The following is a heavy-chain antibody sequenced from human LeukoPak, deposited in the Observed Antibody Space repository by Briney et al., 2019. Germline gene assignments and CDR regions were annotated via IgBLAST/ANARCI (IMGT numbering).Heavy chain of an antibody. J-gene: IGHJ2*01. CDR2: ISWNSGSI. V-gene: IGHV3-9*01. D-gene: IGHD6-19*01. CDR1: GFTFDDYA. CDR3: AKDTAVAGMTFWYFDL. Sequence: GGSLRLSCAASGFTFDDYAMHWVRQAPGKGLEWVSGISWNSGSIGYADSVKGRFTISRDNAKNSLYLQMNSLRAEDTALYYCAKDTAVAGMTFWYFDLWGRGTLVTVSS.